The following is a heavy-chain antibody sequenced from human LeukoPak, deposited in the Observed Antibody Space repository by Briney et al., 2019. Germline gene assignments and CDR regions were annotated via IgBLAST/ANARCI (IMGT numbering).Heavy chain of an antibody. V-gene: IGHV3-23*01. D-gene: IGHD1-26*01. CDR3: AKEYSGSFSPFPSYFDY. J-gene: IGHJ4*02. Sequence: PGGSLRLSCAASGFTFSTYAMNWVRQAPGKGLEWVSAIGGSGAKTYYADFVKGRFTISRDNSKNTLYLQMNSLRAEDTAVYYCAKEYSGSFSPFPSYFDYWGQGTLVTVSS. CDR1: GFTFSTYA. CDR2: IGGSGAKT.